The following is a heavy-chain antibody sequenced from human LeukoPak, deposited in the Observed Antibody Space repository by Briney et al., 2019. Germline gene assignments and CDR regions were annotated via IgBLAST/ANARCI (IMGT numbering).Heavy chain of an antibody. CDR2: IYSGGST. CDR3: ARVDTYSYGYDY. J-gene: IGHJ4*02. Sequence: PGRSLTLSSAASGITVSSNYMSWNRQALGKGLKWVTVIYSGGSTYYADSVKGRFTISRDNSKNTLYLQMNSLRAEDTAVYYCARVDTYSYGYDYWGQGTLVTVSS. CDR1: GITVSSNY. V-gene: IGHV3-53*01. D-gene: IGHD5-18*01.